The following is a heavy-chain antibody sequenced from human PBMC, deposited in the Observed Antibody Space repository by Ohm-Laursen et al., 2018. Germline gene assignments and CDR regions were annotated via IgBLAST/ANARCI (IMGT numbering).Heavy chain of an antibody. CDR3: AREISYYDSSLVDY. Sequence: ASVKVSCKASGYTFTGYYMHWVRQAPGQGLEWMGWINPNSGGTNYAQKFQGRVTMTRDTSTSTAYMELSRLRSDDTAVYYCAREISYYDSSLVDYWGQGTLVTVSS. D-gene: IGHD3-22*01. CDR1: GYTFTGYY. V-gene: IGHV1-2*02. CDR2: INPNSGGT. J-gene: IGHJ4*02.